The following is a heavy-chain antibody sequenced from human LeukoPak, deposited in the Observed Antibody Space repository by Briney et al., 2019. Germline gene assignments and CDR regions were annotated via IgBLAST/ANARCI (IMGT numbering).Heavy chain of an antibody. J-gene: IGHJ3*02. V-gene: IGHV3-21*01. CDR2: ITSSSSYI. CDR3: AREALLRAERPDAFDI. D-gene: IGHD3-16*01. Sequence: PGRPPRLSPTPSRLTFTSSAMNWAPQAPGKGPEWLSSITSSSSYIYYADSVKGRFTISRDNAKNSLYLQMNSLRAEDTAVYYCAREALLRAERPDAFDIWGQGTMVTVSS. CDR1: RLTFTSSA.